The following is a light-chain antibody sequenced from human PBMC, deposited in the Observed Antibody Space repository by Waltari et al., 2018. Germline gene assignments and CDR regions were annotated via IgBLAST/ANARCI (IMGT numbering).Light chain of an antibody. CDR2: AAS. V-gene: IGKV1-9*01. J-gene: IGKJ1*01. CDR3: QQYNSHWT. CDR1: QGINSY. Sequence: IQLTQSPSSLSASVGHRVTITCRASQGINSYLAWYQQKPGKAPKLLIYAASTLQSGVPSRFSGSGSGTEFTLTISSLQPDDSASYYCQQYNSHWTIGQGTKVEIK.